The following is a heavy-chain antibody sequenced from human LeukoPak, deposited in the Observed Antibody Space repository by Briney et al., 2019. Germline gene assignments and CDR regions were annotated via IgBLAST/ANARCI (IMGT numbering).Heavy chain of an antibody. D-gene: IGHD2-21*02. Sequence: GGSLRLSCAASGFTFSDHYMDWVRQAPGKGLEWVAVIWYDGSNKYYADSVKGRFTISRDNSKNTLYLQMNSLRAEDTAVYYCARDQGGGGDLPEDAFDIWGQGTMVTVSS. J-gene: IGHJ3*02. CDR3: ARDQGGGGDLPEDAFDI. CDR2: IWYDGSNK. CDR1: GFTFSDHY. V-gene: IGHV3-33*08.